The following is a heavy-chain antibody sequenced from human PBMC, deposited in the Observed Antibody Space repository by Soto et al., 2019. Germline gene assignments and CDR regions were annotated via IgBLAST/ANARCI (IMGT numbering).Heavy chain of an antibody. CDR3: AKARFLEWFSYVDY. J-gene: IGHJ4*02. CDR2: ISGSGGST. V-gene: IGHV3-23*01. D-gene: IGHD3-3*01. Sequence: GGSLRLSCAASGFTFSSYAMSWVRQAPGKGLEWVSVISGSGGSTYYADSVKGRFTISRDNSKNTLYLQMNSLRAEDTAEYYCAKARFLEWFSYVDYWGQGTLVTVSS. CDR1: GFTFSSYA.